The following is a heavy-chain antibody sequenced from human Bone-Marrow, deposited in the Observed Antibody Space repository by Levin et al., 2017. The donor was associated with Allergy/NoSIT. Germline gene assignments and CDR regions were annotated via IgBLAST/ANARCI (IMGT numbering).Heavy chain of an antibody. V-gene: IGHV3-7*01. J-gene: IGHJ4*02. Sequence: GGSLRLSCVASGFTFSTYYMSWVRQAPGKGLEWVANIKQDGSEKYYLDSVEGRFTISRDNAKDSLYLQMNSLRAEDTAVYYCARARWGGYCFDYWGQGTLVTVSS. D-gene: IGHD3-16*01. CDR3: ARARWGGYCFDY. CDR1: GFTFSTYY. CDR2: IKQDGSEK.